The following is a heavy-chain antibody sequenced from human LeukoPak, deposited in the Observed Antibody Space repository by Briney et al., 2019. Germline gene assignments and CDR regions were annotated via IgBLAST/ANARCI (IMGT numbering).Heavy chain of an antibody. J-gene: IGHJ4*02. CDR1: GGPIDRHY. V-gene: IGHV4-59*11. D-gene: IGHD6-13*01. CDR2: VFYPGST. CDR3: ASRPAGSTWYGVFDY. Sequence: SETLSLTCTVSGGPIDRHYWSWIRQPPGKGLEWIGYVFYPGSTNYNPSLKSRVTMSLDTSRDQSSLRLTSVTAADTAIYSCASRPAGSTWYGVFDYWSQGTLVTVSS.